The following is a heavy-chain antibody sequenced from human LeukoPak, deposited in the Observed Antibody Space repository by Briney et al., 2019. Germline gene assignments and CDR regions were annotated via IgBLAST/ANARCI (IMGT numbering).Heavy chain of an antibody. V-gene: IGHV1-2*02. CDR2: INPNTGAT. CDR1: GYTFTGYY. D-gene: IGHD6-19*01. CDR3: ARDRVGSGLPRPYYFEI. Sequence: GASVKVSCKPSGYTFTGYYLHWVRQAPGQGPEWMGWINPNTGATMYSQKFQGRVTMTRDTSVSTGYLELRSLRSDDSAVYYCARDRVGSGLPRPYYFEIWGQGTLVTVSS. J-gene: IGHJ4*02.